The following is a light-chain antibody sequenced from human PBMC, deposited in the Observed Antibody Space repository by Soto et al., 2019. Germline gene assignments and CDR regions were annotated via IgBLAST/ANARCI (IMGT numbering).Light chain of an antibody. CDR2: GAS. CDR1: QSVTSNY. J-gene: IGKJ1*01. Sequence: EIVLTQSPGTLSLSPGERATLSCRASQSVTSNYLAWYQQKPGQAHRLLIYGASSRATGIPDRFSGSGSGTDFTLTISRLDPEDFGVYYCQQYADSPRTFGQGTKMEVK. CDR3: QQYADSPRT. V-gene: IGKV3-20*01.